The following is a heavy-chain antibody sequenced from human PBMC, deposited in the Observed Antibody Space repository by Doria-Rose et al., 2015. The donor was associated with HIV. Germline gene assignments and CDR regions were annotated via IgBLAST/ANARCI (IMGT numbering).Heavy chain of an antibody. CDR1: GGSVASGTPY. D-gene: IGHD6-25*01. CDR3: AKQAVNWFDP. CDR2: IYDSGTT. Sequence: QVQLQESGPGLVKPSETLSLTCTVSGGSVASGTPYWDWIRPTPGKGLELIGTIYDSGTTYNNPSLRGRVTISLHTSKNQYSLKLISVTAADTGVYYCAKQAVNWFDPWGQGTLVTVSS. J-gene: IGHJ5*02. V-gene: IGHV4-39*01.